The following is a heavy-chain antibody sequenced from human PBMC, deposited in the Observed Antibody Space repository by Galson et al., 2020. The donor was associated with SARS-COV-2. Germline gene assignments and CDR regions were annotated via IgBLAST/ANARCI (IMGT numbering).Heavy chain of an antibody. V-gene: IGHV3-30-3*01. CDR2: ISYDGSNK. D-gene: IGHD3-9*01. J-gene: IGHJ3*02. Sequence: GESLKISCAASGFTFSSYAMHWVRQAPGKGLEWVAVISYDGSNKYYADSVKGRFTISRDNSKNTLYLQMNSLRAEDTAVYYCARVSRGYDILTGYGPLDDAFDIWGQGTMVTVSS. CDR1: GFTFSSYA. CDR3: ARVSRGYDILTGYGPLDDAFDI.